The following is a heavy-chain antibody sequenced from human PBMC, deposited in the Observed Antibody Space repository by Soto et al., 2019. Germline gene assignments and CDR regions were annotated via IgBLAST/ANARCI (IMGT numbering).Heavy chain of an antibody. J-gene: IGHJ4*02. CDR1: GFTFSDYC. CDR2: ISSSGSTI. V-gene: IGHV3-11*01. Sequence: QVQLVASGGGLVKPGVSLRLSCAASGFTFSDYCMGWIRQAPGKGLEWVSYISSSGSTIYYADSVKGRFTISRDNAKNSLYLQMNSLRAEDTAVYYCARDPREYYFDYWGQGTLVTVSS. CDR3: ARDPREYYFDY.